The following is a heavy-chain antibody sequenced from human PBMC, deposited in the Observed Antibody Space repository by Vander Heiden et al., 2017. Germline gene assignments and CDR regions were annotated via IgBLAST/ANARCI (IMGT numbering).Heavy chain of an antibody. CDR1: GFTFSSYA. Sequence: QVQLVESGGGVVQPGRSLRLSCAASGFTFSSYAMHWVRQAPGKGLEWVAVISYDGSNKYYADSVKGRFTISRDNSKNTLYLQMNSLRAEDTAVYYCARDGGGGSYSNWGQGTLVTVSS. V-gene: IGHV3-30-3*01. CDR2: ISYDGSNK. J-gene: IGHJ4*02. D-gene: IGHD1-26*01. CDR3: ARDGGGGSYSN.